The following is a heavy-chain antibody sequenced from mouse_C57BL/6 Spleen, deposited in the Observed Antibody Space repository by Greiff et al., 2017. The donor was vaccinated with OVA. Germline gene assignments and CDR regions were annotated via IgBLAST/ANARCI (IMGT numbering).Heavy chain of an antibody. CDR3: TRPYYYGSKGYFDV. CDR2: IDPENGDT. D-gene: IGHD1-1*01. V-gene: IGHV14-4*01. CDR1: GFNIKDDY. Sequence: EVKLVESGAELVRPGASVKLSCTASGFNIKDDYMHWVKQRPEQGLEWIGWIDPENGDTEYASKFQGKATITADTSSNTAYLQLSSLTSEDTAVYYCTRPYYYGSKGYFDVWGTGTTVTVSS. J-gene: IGHJ1*03.